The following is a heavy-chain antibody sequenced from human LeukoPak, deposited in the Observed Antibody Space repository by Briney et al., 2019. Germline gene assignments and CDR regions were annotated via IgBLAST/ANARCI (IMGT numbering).Heavy chain of an antibody. Sequence: GGSLRLSCAASGFTFSSYAMHWVRQAPGKGLEWVAVISYDGSNKYYADSVKGRFTISRDNSKNTLYLQMNSLRAEDTAVYYCAKWFIGAVTRGDDYYYMDVWGKGTTVTVSS. D-gene: IGHD2-8*01. CDR2: ISYDGSNK. J-gene: IGHJ6*03. V-gene: IGHV3-30*04. CDR3: AKWFIGAVTRGDDYYYMDV. CDR1: GFTFSSYA.